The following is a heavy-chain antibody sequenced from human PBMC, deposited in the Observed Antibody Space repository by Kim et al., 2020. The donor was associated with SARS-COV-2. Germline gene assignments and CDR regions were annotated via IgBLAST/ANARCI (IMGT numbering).Heavy chain of an antibody. CDR2: INTKTGNP. CDR1: GYTFSSYS. CDR3: ARADSSGYYVYFDY. J-gene: IGHJ4*02. D-gene: IGHD3-22*01. Sequence: ASVKVSCKASGYTFSSYSMNWVRQAPGQGLEWMGWINTKTGNPTYAQGFPGRFVFSVDTSVSTAYLQISSLKAEDTAMYYCARADSSGYYVYFDYWGQGTLVTVSS. V-gene: IGHV7-4-1*02.